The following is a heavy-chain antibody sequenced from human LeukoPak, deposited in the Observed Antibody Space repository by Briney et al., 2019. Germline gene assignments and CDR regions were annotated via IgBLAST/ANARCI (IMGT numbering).Heavy chain of an antibody. V-gene: IGHV1-2*02. CDR3: AGDMAVTPDY. J-gene: IGHJ4*02. Sequence: ASVKVSCKASGYTFTGYYMHWVRQAPGQGLEWMGWINPNSGNTNSAQKFQGRVTMTRDTSIITAYMELSGLRSDDTAVYYCAGDMAVTPDYWGQGTLVTVSS. D-gene: IGHD6-19*01. CDR2: INPNSGNT. CDR1: GYTFTGYY.